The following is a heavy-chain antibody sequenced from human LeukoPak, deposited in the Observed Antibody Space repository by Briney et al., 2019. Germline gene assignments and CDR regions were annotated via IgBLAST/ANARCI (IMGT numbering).Heavy chain of an antibody. CDR2: ISSSIRDI. CDR3: VREAAATLFDY. CDR1: RFTFSSYT. V-gene: IGHV3-21*01. Sequence: PRGSLRLSCAASRFTFSSYTMNSVRQAPGKGLEWVAAISSSIRDIVYADSVKGRFSISRDNTQNSLCLQMSSLKAEDTAVYYCVREAAATLFDYWGQGTLVTVSS. D-gene: IGHD1-26*01. J-gene: IGHJ4*02.